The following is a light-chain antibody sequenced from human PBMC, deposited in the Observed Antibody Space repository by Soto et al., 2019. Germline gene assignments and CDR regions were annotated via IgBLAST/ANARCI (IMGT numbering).Light chain of an antibody. CDR1: QSISSY. CDR3: QQTYSAPLT. Sequence: DIQMTQSPSSLSACVGDRVTITCRASQSISSYLNWYQQTPGKAPKLLIYAASSLQSGVPSRFSGSGSGTDFTLTVSSLQPEDFSTYYCQQTYSAPLTFGGGTKVDIK. V-gene: IGKV1-39*01. J-gene: IGKJ4*01. CDR2: AAS.